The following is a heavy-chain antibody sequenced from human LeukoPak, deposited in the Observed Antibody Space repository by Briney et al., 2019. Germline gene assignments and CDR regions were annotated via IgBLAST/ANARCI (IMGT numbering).Heavy chain of an antibody. D-gene: IGHD3-22*01. CDR1: KSTFSSYW. Sequence: PGGSLRLSCAASKSTFSSYWMHWVRRAPGKGLVWVSRVNSDGTQASYADSVKGRFTISRDNAENTLYLQMDSLRAENTAVYYCARDGQYYYDTPGLYGGLNLWGQGALVTVSS. CDR3: ARDGQYYYDTPGLYGGLNL. J-gene: IGHJ4*02. CDR2: VNSDGTQA. V-gene: IGHV3-74*01.